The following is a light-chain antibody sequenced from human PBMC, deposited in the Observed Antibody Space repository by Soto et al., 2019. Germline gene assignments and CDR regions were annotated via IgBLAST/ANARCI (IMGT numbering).Light chain of an antibody. CDR2: RAS. CDR3: QQYVNSPLT. CDR1: QSVSSTY. J-gene: IGKJ4*01. Sequence: EIVLTQSPGTLSLSPGERATLSCRASQSVSSTYLAWYQQKPGQAPRLLIYRASSRATGIPDRFSGSGSGXEXTLTIIRLEPEDFAVYYCQQYVNSPLTFGGGTKVEIK. V-gene: IGKV3-20*01.